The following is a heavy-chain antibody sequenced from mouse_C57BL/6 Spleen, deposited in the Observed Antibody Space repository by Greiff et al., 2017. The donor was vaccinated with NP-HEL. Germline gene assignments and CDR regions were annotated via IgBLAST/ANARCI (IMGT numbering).Heavy chain of an antibody. D-gene: IGHD1-1*01. CDR3: ARVDYGRGYWYFDV. Sequence: VQLQQSGAELVRPGTSVKVSCKASGYAFTNYLIEWVKQRPGQGLEWIGVINPGSGGTNYNEKFKGKATLTADKSSSTAYMQLSSLTSEDSAVYFCARVDYGRGYWYFDVWGTGTTVTVSS. V-gene: IGHV1-54*01. J-gene: IGHJ1*03. CDR1: GYAFTNYL. CDR2: INPGSGGT.